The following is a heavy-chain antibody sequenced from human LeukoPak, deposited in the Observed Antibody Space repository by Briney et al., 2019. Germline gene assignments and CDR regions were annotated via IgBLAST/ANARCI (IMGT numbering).Heavy chain of an antibody. D-gene: IGHD3-3*01. V-gene: IGHV1-69*02. CDR3: ARVDYDFWSGHSTDYYYYMDV. CDR2: IIPILGIA. CDR1: GGTFSSYT. J-gene: IGHJ6*03. Sequence: SVKVSCKASGGTFSSYTISWVRQAPGQGLEWMGRIIPILGIANYAQKFQGRVTITADKSTSTAYMELSSLRSEDTAVYYCARVDYDFWSGHSTDYYYYMDVWGKGTTVTVSS.